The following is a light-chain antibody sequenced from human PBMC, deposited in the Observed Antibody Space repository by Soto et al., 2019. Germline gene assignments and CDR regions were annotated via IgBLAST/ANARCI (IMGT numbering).Light chain of an antibody. V-gene: IGKV3-20*01. CDR1: QSVSSSF. J-gene: IGKJ2*01. CDR3: QHYDSSPYT. CDR2: GAS. Sequence: IVLTQSPGTLSLSPGERATLSCRASQSVSSSFLAWYQQKPGQAPRLLIYGASSRATGIPDRFSGSGSGTDFTLNISRLEPEYFAVYYCQHYDSSPYTFGQGTKLEIK.